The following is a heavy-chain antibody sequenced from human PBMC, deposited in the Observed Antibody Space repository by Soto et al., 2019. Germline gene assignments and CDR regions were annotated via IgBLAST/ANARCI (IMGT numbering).Heavy chain of an antibody. D-gene: IGHD3-22*01. CDR1: GFSFRDYF. Sequence: QVQLVESGGGLVKPGESLRVSCAASGFSFRDYFMSWMRQAPGKGLEWVAVISADGRNDAYADSVKGRLTISRDNSKNTLFLQTNSVRHEDTAIYYCAKESHYYDSSGYPPLHYWGQGTLVTVSS. V-gene: IGHV3-30*18. CDR3: AKESHYYDSSGYPPLHY. J-gene: IGHJ4*02. CDR2: ISADGRND.